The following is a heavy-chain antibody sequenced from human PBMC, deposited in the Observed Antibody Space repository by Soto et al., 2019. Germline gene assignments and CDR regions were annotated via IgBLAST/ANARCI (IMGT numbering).Heavy chain of an antibody. V-gene: IGHV1-69*13. CDR3: AREGLTGEYFDY. CDR1: GGTFSSYA. D-gene: IGHD7-27*01. CDR2: IIPIFGTA. J-gene: IGHJ4*02. Sequence: ASVKVSCKASGGTFSSYAISWVRQAPGQGLEWMGGIIPIFGTANYARKFQGRVTITADESTSTAYMELSSLRSEDTAVYYCAREGLTGEYFDYWGQGTLVTVSS.